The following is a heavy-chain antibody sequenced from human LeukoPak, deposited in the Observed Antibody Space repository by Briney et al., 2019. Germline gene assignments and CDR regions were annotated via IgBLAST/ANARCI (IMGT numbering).Heavy chain of an antibody. V-gene: IGHV3-48*03. D-gene: IGHD3-10*01. CDR2: ISSAGGTI. Sequence: GGSLRLSCIASGFTFSSYEMNWVRQAPGKGLEWISYISSAGGTIYYADSVKGRFTISRDNAKNSLYLQMNSLRAEDTAVYYCTRIYGSGPFYFDYWGQGTLVTVSS. CDR1: GFTFSSYE. J-gene: IGHJ4*02. CDR3: TRIYGSGPFYFDY.